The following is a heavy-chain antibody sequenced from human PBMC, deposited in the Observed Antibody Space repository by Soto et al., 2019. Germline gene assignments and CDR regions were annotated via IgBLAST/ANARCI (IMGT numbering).Heavy chain of an antibody. CDR1: GGSFSGYY. CDR3: ARAGLDGDEYYYYGMDV. Sequence: SETLSLTCAVYGGSFSGYYWSWIRQPPGKGLEWIGEINHSGSTNYNPSLKSRVTISVDTSKNQFSLKLSSVTAADTAVYYCARAGLDGDEYYYYGMDVWGQGTTVTVSS. V-gene: IGHV4-34*01. J-gene: IGHJ6*02. CDR2: INHSGST. D-gene: IGHD4-17*01.